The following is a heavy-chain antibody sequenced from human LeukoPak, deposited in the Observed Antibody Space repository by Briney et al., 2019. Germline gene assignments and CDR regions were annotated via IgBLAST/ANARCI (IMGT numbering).Heavy chain of an antibody. J-gene: IGHJ1*01. CDR1: GYSFSDYW. CDR3: ARLHGDSAYFQP. CDR2: IYPGDSDT. V-gene: IGHV5-51*01. Sequence: GEPLKISCKGSGYSFSDYWIGWVRQMPGKGLDLMGIIYPGDSDTRYRPSFQGQVTISADKSISTAYLQWSSLKASDTAMYYCARLHGDSAYFQPWGQGTLVTVST. D-gene: IGHD4-17*01.